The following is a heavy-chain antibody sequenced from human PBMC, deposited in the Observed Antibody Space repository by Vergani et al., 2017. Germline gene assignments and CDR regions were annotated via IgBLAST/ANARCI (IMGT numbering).Heavy chain of an antibody. CDR1: GYSISSGYY. CDR2: ICHSGST. J-gene: IGHJ5*02. Sequence: QVQLQESGPGLVKPSETLSLTCAVSGYSISSGYYWGWIRQPPGKGLEWIGSICHSGSTYYNPSLKSRVTISVDTSKNQFSLKLSSVTAADTAVYYCARHRGGCSSTSCSRFDPWGQGTLVTVSS. V-gene: IGHV4-38-2*01. CDR3: ARHRGGCSSTSCSRFDP. D-gene: IGHD2-2*01.